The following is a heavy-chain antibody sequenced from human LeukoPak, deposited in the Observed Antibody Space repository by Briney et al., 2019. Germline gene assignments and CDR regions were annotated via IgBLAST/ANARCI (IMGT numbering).Heavy chain of an antibody. D-gene: IGHD2-21*02. Sequence: PSETLSLTCSVSGGSISSYYWSWIRQPPGKGLEWIGYMYYSGSTHYNPSLESRVTISIDTSKKQLSLKLTSVTAADTAVYYCARDTAYCGGDCYPGMFRGAFDIWGQGTMVTVSS. CDR1: GGSISSYY. CDR3: ARDTAYCGGDCYPGMFRGAFDI. CDR2: MYYSGST. J-gene: IGHJ3*02. V-gene: IGHV4-59*01.